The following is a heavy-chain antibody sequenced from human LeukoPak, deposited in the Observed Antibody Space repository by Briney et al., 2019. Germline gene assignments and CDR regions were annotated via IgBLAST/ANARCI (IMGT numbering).Heavy chain of an antibody. CDR1: GYTFTKYL. V-gene: IGHV1-46*01. CDR2: INPQGDIT. Sequence: ASVKVSCKTSGYTFTKYLIHWVRQAPGQGLEWMGTINPQGDITNYAQRFQGRITLTEDSSTSTVYMELSSLTSEDTAVYYCARPSYCVADNCGYWLDPWGPGTLVTVSS. CDR3: ARPSYCVADNCGYWLDP. D-gene: IGHD2-21*01. J-gene: IGHJ5*02.